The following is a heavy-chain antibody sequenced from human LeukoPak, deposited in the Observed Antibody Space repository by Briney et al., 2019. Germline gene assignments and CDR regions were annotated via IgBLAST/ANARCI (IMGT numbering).Heavy chain of an antibody. CDR2: FDPEDGET. CDR1: GYTLTELS. Sequence: ASVKVSCKVSGYTLTELSMHWVRQAPGKGLEWMGGFDPEDGETIYAQKFQGRVTMTEDTSTDTAYMELSSLRSEDTAVYYCARDPASEMATKIVAAFDIWGQGTMVTVSS. J-gene: IGHJ3*02. CDR3: ARDPASEMATKIVAAFDI. V-gene: IGHV1-24*01. D-gene: IGHD5-24*01.